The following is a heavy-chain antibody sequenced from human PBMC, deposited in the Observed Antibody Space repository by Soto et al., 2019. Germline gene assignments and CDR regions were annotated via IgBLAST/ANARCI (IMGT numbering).Heavy chain of an antibody. CDR3: ARVPQRIAAAGTSNRYYFDS. V-gene: IGHV3-21*01. Sequence: GGPLRLSCAASGFTFSNYAMNWVRQAPGKGLEWVSSISSRSSYLYYANSVKGRFTISRDNAKNSLYLQMNSLRAEDTAVYYCARVPQRIAAAGTSNRYYFDSWGQGALVTVSS. D-gene: IGHD6-25*01. CDR2: ISSRSSYL. CDR1: GFTFSNYA. J-gene: IGHJ4*02.